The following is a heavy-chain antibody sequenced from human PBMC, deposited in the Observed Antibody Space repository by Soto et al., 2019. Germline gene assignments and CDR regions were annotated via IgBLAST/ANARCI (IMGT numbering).Heavy chain of an antibody. CDR2: IGTTDDT. J-gene: IGHJ6*02. D-gene: IGHD2-2*03. CDR1: GFRFSSYD. V-gene: IGHV3-13*01. Sequence: EVQLVESGGGLVQRGGSLRLSCAASGFRFSSYDMHWVRQSTGNGLEWVAAIGTTDDTYYADSVKGRFTISRENAKNSVYLQMDSLGGGDTAVYFCARDGYSEGMDVWGQGTTVTVSS. CDR3: ARDGYSEGMDV.